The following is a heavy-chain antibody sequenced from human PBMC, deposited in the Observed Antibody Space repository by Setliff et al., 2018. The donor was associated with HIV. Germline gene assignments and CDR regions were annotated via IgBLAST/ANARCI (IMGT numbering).Heavy chain of an antibody. CDR3: AREEGIVVVAATDAFDI. CDR2: IYYSGST. V-gene: IGHV4-59*11. Sequence: SETLSLTCTVSGGSISSHYWSWIRQPPGKGLEWIGSIYYSGSTNYNPSLKSRVTISVDTSKNQFSLKLSSVTAADTAVYYCAREEGIVVVAATDAFDIWGQGTMVTVSS. CDR1: GGSISSHY. D-gene: IGHD2-21*02. J-gene: IGHJ3*02.